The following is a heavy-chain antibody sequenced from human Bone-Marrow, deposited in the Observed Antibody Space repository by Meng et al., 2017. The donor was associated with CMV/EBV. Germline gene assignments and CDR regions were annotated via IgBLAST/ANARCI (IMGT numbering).Heavy chain of an antibody. Sequence: SGLTLVKPTQALTLTCTFSGFSLSTSGVGVGWIRQPPGKALEWLALIYWNDDKRYSPSLKTRLTISKDTSKNQVVLTMTNMDPVDTATYYCARMDGDFDYWGQGTLVTVSS. CDR3: ARMDGDFDY. V-gene: IGHV2-5*01. CDR1: GFSLSTSGVG. CDR2: IYWNDDK. D-gene: IGHD4-17*01. J-gene: IGHJ4*02.